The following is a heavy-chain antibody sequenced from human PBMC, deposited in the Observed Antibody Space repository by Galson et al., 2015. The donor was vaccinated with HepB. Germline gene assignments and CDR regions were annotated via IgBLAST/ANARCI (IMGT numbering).Heavy chain of an antibody. CDR2: ISSSSSYI. CDR3: ARGSYSSSWFYGMDV. D-gene: IGHD6-13*01. V-gene: IGHV3-21*01. Sequence: SLRLSCAASGFTFSSYSMNWVRQAPGKGLEWVSSISSSSSYIYYADPVKGRFTISRDNAKNSLYLQMISLRAEDTAVYYCARGSYSSSWFYGMDVWGQGTTVTVSS. CDR1: GFTFSSYS. J-gene: IGHJ6*02.